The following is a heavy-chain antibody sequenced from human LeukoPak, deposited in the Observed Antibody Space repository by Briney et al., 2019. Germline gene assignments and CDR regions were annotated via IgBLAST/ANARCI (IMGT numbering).Heavy chain of an antibody. V-gene: IGHV1-46*01. CDR2: INPSGGST. CDR1: GYTFTSYY. CDR3: ARALGATPGTRWYFDL. J-gene: IGHJ2*01. D-gene: IGHD6-13*01. Sequence: ASVKVSCKASGYTFTSYYMHWVRQAPGHGLEWMGIINPSGGSTSYAQKFQGRVTMTRDTSTSTVYMELSSLRSEDTAVYYCARALGATPGTRWYFDLWGRGTLVTVSS.